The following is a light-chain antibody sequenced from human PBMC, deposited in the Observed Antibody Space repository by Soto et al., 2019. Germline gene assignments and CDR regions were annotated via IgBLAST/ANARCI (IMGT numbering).Light chain of an antibody. CDR3: QQRYNWPNT. Sequence: EIVLTQSPATLSLSPGERATLSCRTSQSVGTYLAWYQHNPGQAPRLLIYDASNRANGIPDRFSGSGSGTDFTLTISSPEPEDFAVYYCQQRYNWPNTFGQGTKLEIK. V-gene: IGKV3-11*01. CDR1: QSVGTY. CDR2: DAS. J-gene: IGKJ2*01.